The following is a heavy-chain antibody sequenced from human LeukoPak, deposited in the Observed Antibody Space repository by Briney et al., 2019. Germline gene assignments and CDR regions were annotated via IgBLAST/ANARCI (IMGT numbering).Heavy chain of an antibody. CDR3: AKGVAYFWSGSDPFDY. CDR2: LSGNGGST. D-gene: IGHD3-3*01. Sequence: GGSLRLSCAASGFTFNNYAMSWVRQTPGKGLEWVSGLSGNGGSTYYADSVRGRFTISRDNSKNTLSLQMNSLRADDTAVYYCAKGVAYFWSGSDPFDYWGQGTLVTVSS. CDR1: GFTFNNYA. V-gene: IGHV3-23*01. J-gene: IGHJ4*02.